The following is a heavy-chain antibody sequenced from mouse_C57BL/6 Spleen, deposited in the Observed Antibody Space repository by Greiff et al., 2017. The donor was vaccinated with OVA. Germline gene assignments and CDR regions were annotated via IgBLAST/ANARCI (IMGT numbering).Heavy chain of an antibody. CDR1: GYTFTSYW. V-gene: IGHV1-61*01. CDR3: ARVTAFMTMDY. Sequence: QVQLQQPGAELVRPGSSVKLSCKASGYTFTSYWMDWVKQRPGQGLEWIGNIYPSDSETHYNQKFKDKATLTVDKSSSTAYMQLSSLTSEDSAVYYCARVTAFMTMDYWGQGTSVTVSS. D-gene: IGHD3-2*01. J-gene: IGHJ4*01. CDR2: IYPSDSET.